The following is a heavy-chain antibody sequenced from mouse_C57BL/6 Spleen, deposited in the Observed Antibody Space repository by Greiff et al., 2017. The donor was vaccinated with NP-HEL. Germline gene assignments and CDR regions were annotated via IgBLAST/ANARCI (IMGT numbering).Heavy chain of an antibody. CDR3: ARDWDRAY. D-gene: IGHD4-1*01. CDR1: GFTFSSYA. Sequence: EVKVVESGGGLVKPGGSLKLSCAASGFTFSSYAMSWVRQTPEKRLEWVATISDGGSYTYYPDNVKGRFTISRDNAKNNLYLQMSHLKSEDTAMYYCARDWDRAYWGQGTLVTVSA. V-gene: IGHV5-4*01. CDR2: ISDGGSYT. J-gene: IGHJ3*01.